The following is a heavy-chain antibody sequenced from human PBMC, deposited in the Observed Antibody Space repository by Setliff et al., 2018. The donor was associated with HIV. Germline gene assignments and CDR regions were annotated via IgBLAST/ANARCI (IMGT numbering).Heavy chain of an antibody. D-gene: IGHD3-10*01. Sequence: SETLSLTCGVYGGSFSGYYWTWIRQPPGKGLQWIGEINEGGNTNYDPSLKSRVTMSVDTSKNQISLRLISLTAADTAVYYCARKPISPYTLTTGMLDPWGQGTLVTVSS. V-gene: IGHV4-34*01. CDR3: ARKPISPYTLTTGMLDP. CDR2: INEGGNT. J-gene: IGHJ5*02. CDR1: GGSFSGYY.